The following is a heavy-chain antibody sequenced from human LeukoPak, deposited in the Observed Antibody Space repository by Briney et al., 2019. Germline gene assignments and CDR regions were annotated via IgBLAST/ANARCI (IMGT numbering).Heavy chain of an antibody. CDR3: ARGSSGSFDY. CDR1: GDSVSGNIVA. Sequence: SQTLSLTCDISGDSVSGNIVAWNWIRQSPSRGHEWLGRTNYRSKWYNDYAVSVRGRITINPDTSKNRFSLQLDSVTPEDTAVYYCARGSSGSFDYWGQGTLVTVSS. J-gene: IGHJ4*02. D-gene: IGHD6-19*01. V-gene: IGHV6-1*01. CDR2: TNYRSKWYN.